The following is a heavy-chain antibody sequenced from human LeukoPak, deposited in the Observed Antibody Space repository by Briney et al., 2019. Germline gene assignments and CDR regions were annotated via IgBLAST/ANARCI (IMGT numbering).Heavy chain of an antibody. J-gene: IGHJ4*02. D-gene: IGHD6-19*01. CDR1: GYTFTSYD. CDR3: ARDSPPGRGSGWYQYDY. CDR2: MNPNSGNT. Sequence: ASVKVSCKASGYTFTSYDINWVRQATGQGLEWMGWMNPNSGNTGYAQKFQGRVTMTRNTSISTAYMELSSLRSEDTAVYYCARDSPPGRGSGWYQYDYWGQGTLVTVSS. V-gene: IGHV1-8*02.